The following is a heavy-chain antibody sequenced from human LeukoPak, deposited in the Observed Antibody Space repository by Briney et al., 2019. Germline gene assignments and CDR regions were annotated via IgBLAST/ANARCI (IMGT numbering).Heavy chain of an antibody. Sequence: SQTLSLTCTVSGGSISSGDYYWSWIRQPPGKGLEWIGYIYYSGSTYYNPSLKSRVTISVDTSKNQFSLKRSSVTAADTAVYYCARVYGGYGVFDYWGQGTLVTVSS. J-gene: IGHJ4*02. V-gene: IGHV4-30-4*01. CDR2: IYYSGST. CDR1: GGSISSGDYY. CDR3: ARVYGGYGVFDY. D-gene: IGHD5-12*01.